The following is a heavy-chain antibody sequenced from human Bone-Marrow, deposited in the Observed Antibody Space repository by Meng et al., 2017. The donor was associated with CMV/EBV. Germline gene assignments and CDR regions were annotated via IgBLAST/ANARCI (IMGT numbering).Heavy chain of an antibody. CDR1: GFTFSDYY. CDR3: ARGSGAWEPLPGY. V-gene: IGHV3-11*04. CDR2: ISSSGSTI. Sequence: GESLKISCAASGFTFSDYYMSWIRQAPGKGLEWVSYISSSGSTIYYADSVKGRFTISRDNAKNSLYLQMNSLRAENTAVYYCARGSGAWEPLPGYWGQGTLVTVSS. J-gene: IGHJ4*02. D-gene: IGHD1-26*01.